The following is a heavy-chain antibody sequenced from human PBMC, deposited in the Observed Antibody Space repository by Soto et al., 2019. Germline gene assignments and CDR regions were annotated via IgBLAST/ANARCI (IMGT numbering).Heavy chain of an antibody. CDR2: IYYSGST. V-gene: IGHV4-39*01. D-gene: IGHD6-13*01. CDR1: GGSISSSSYY. Sequence: LSLTCTVSGGSISSSSYYWGWIRQPPGKGLEWIGSIYYSGSTYYNPSLKSRVTISVDTSKNQFSLKLSSVTAADTAVYYCARTGGLRGYSSSWYPKWFDPWGQGTLVTVSS. CDR3: ARTGGLRGYSSSWYPKWFDP. J-gene: IGHJ5*02.